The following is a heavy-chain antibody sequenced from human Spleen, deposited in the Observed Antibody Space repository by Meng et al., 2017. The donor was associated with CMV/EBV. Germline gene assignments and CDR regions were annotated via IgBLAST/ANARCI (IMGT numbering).Heavy chain of an antibody. CDR2: IHPHRGDT. Sequence: ASVKVSCKASGYTFTSYDINWVRQVPGQGLEWMGWIHPHRGDTNYAQQFQGRVTLTRDTSINTGYMELTRLTSDDTAVYYCARDNNWGPDYWGQGTLVTVSS. J-gene: IGHJ4*02. V-gene: IGHV1-2*02. CDR1: GYTFTSYD. D-gene: IGHD7-27*01. CDR3: ARDNNWGPDY.